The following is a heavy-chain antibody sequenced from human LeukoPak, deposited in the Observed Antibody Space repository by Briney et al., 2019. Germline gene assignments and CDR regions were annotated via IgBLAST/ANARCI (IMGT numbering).Heavy chain of an antibody. D-gene: IGHD6-19*01. J-gene: IGHJ3*02. CDR2: IRYDGSNK. V-gene: IGHV3-30*02. CDR3: AEDRIAVAGGEAFDI. CDR1: GFTFSSYG. Sequence: PGGSLRLSCAASGFTFSSYGMHWVRQAPGKGLEWVAFIRYDGSNKYYADSVKGRFTISRDNSKNTLYLQMNSLRAEDTAVYYCAEDRIAVAGGEAFDIWGQGTMVTVSS.